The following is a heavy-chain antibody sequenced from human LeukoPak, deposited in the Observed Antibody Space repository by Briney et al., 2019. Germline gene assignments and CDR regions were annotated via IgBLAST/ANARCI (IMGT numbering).Heavy chain of an antibody. Sequence: SETLSLTCAVYGGSFSGFYWSWIRQPRGKGPEWIGEIDHSGSTNYNASIKSRVTISIDSSKNQVSLRLSSVTAADTAVYYCARGLSSGSYYAYLASWGQGTLVTVSS. D-gene: IGHD3-10*01. CDR1: GGSFSGFY. CDR2: IDHSGST. J-gene: IGHJ4*02. V-gene: IGHV4-34*01. CDR3: ARGLSSGSYYAYLAS.